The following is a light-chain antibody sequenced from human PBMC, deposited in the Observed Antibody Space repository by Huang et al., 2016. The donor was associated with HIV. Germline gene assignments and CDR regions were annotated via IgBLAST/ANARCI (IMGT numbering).Light chain of an antibody. CDR1: QGVNNN. V-gene: IGKV3-15*01. J-gene: IGKJ4*01. Sequence: EIVLTQSPATLSVSPGESATLSCRVSQGVNNNLAWYKQKPGQAPRLLIYDESTRASGIPARFSGSGSGTEFTLTISSLQSEDLAVYHCQHYNNWPLTFGGGTKVEIK. CDR2: DES. CDR3: QHYNNWPLT.